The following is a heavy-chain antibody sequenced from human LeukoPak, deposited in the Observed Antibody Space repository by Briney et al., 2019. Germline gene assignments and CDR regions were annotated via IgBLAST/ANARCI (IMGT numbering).Heavy chain of an antibody. CDR1: GYTFTGYH. CDR3: ARESYYYDSTIEDAFDI. J-gene: IGHJ3*02. V-gene: IGHV1-2*02. Sequence: ASVKVSCKASGYTFTGYHMHWVRQAPGQGLEWMGWINPNSGGTNYAQKSQGRVTMTRDTSISTAYMELSRLRSDDTAVYYCARESYYYDSTIEDAFDIWGQGTMVTVSS. D-gene: IGHD3-22*01. CDR2: INPNSGGT.